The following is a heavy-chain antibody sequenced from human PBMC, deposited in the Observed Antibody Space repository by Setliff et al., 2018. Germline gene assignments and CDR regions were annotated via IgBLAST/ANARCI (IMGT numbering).Heavy chain of an antibody. CDR3: ATTGYCDTGSCYFYFDY. J-gene: IGHJ4*02. CDR1: GYSFSNFW. V-gene: IGHV5-51*01. Sequence: PGETLKISCKGSGYSFSNFWIGWVRQMPGKGLEWMGIIYPGDSHTRYSPSFQGQVTMSADKSINTAYLQWSNLKASDTALYYCATTGYCDTGSCYFYFDYWGQGTLVTVSS. CDR2: IYPGDSHT. D-gene: IGHD2-15*01.